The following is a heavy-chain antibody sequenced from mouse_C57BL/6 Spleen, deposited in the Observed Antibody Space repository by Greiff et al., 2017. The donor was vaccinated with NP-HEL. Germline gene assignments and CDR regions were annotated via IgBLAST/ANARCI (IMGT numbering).Heavy chain of an antibody. CDR1: GYTFTSYW. D-gene: IGHD1-1*01. J-gene: IGHJ3*01. CDR3: TRSLGYGSSSAWFAY. V-gene: IGHV1-5*01. CDR2: IYPGNSDT. Sequence: VQLQQSGTVLARPGASVKMSCKTSGYTFTSYWMHWVKQRPGQGLEWIGAIYPGNSDTSYNQKFKGKAKLTAVTSASTAYMELSSLTNEDSAVYYCTRSLGYGSSSAWFAYWGQGTLVTVSA.